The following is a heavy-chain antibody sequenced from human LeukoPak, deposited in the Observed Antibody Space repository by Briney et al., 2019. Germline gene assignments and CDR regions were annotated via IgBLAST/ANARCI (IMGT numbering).Heavy chain of an antibody. Sequence: GGSLRLSCAASGFTFSSYSMNWDRQAPGKGLEWVSSISSSSSYIYYADSVKGRFTISRDNAKNSLYLQMNSLRAEDTAVYYCARDPRIAAALNWFDPWGQGTLVTVSS. CDR3: ARDPRIAAALNWFDP. V-gene: IGHV3-21*01. CDR1: GFTFSSYS. D-gene: IGHD6-13*01. CDR2: ISSSSSYI. J-gene: IGHJ5*02.